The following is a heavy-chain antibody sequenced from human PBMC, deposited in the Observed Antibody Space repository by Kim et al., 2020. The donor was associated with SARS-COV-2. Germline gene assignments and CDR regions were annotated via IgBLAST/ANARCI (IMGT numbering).Heavy chain of an antibody. Sequence: GSTNHKYSQKLQGRFTIARDTSASAAYMDLSGLTSEDTAVYYCARRLVDWGQGTLVTVSS. J-gene: IGHJ4*02. CDR3: ARRLVD. V-gene: IGHV1-3*01. D-gene: IGHD6-6*01. CDR2: GSTNH.